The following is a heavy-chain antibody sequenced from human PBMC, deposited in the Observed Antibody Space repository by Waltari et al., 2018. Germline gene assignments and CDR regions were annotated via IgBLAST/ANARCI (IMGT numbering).Heavy chain of an antibody. Sequence: EVQLLESGGGLVQPGGSLRLSCAASGFTFSSYAMSWVRQAPGKGLEWVSAMSGSAGSTYYPHSVKVRFTISRDNSKNTLYLQMNSLRAEDTAVYYCAKSNYYDSSGYYSPDYFDYWGQGTLVTVSS. V-gene: IGHV3-23*01. CDR1: GFTFSSYA. D-gene: IGHD3-22*01. CDR3: AKSNYYDSSGYYSPDYFDY. CDR2: MSGSAGST. J-gene: IGHJ4*02.